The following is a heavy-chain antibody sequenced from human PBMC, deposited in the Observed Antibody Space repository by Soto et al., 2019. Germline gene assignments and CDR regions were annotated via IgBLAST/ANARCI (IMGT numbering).Heavy chain of an antibody. CDR3: ARESEDSSAYYDY. V-gene: IGHV3-7*01. Sequence: GSLRLSCAASGFPFSTYWMSWVRQAPGKGLEWVANIKQDGSEKYYVDSVKGRFTISRDNAKNSLYLQMNSLRAEDTAVYYCARESEDSSAYYDYWGQGTLVTVSS. J-gene: IGHJ4*02. CDR1: GFPFSTYW. CDR2: IKQDGSEK. D-gene: IGHD3-22*01.